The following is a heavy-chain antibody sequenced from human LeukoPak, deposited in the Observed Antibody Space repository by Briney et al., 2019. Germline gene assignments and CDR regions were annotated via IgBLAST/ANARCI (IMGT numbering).Heavy chain of an antibody. CDR3: ANQRGDY. D-gene: IGHD3-10*01. CDR2: IKLNENQK. V-gene: IGHV3-7*01. CDR1: GFTFSNYW. J-gene: IGHJ4*02. Sequence: GSLRLSCEASGFTFSNYWMNWVRQAPGKGLEWVAVIKLNENQKYYMDSVKGRFTVSRDNAKNSLYLQMNSLRAEDTAVYYCANQRGDYWGQGTLVTVSS.